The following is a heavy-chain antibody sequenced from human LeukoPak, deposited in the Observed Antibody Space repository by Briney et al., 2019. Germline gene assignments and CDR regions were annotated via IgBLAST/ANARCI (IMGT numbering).Heavy chain of an antibody. Sequence: GGSLRLSCAASGFAFSSYAMIWVRQAPGKGLEWVSVISGSGGSTYYADSVKGRFTISRDNSKNTLYLQMNSLRAEDTAVYYCAKDPFSSGWYGDYWGQGTLVTVSS. D-gene: IGHD6-19*01. CDR2: ISGSGGST. V-gene: IGHV3-23*01. J-gene: IGHJ4*02. CDR1: GFAFSSYA. CDR3: AKDPFSSGWYGDY.